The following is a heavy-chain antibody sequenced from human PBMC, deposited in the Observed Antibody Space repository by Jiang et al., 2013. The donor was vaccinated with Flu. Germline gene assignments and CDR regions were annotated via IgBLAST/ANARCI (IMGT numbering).Heavy chain of an antibody. CDR1: GGSISSTSYY. J-gene: IGHJ4*02. D-gene: IGHD3-10*01. CDR3: ARQIRRAGIWFGEGDY. CDR2: IFYSGNT. Sequence: PGLVKPSETLSLTCTVSGGSISSTSYYWGWVRQPLPGKGLEWVGSIFYSGNTYSNPSLQSRVTISVDTSKNHFSLKLSSVTAADTAVYYCARQIRRAGIWFGEGDYWGQGTPVTVSS. V-gene: IGHV4-39*07.